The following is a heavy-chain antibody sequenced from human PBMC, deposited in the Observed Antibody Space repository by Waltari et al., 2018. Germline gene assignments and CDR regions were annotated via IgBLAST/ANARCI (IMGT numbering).Heavy chain of an antibody. Sequence: QVHLQESGPGLVKPSDTLSLTCTVSGGSMSGNYWNWIRQPAAKGLEYIGRVFTSGTTNYNPSLKSRVSMSIDTSKGQFSLHLTSVTAADTAVYYCARAQERRDAFDFWGKGTMVTVSS. CDR1: GGSMSGNY. CDR2: VFTSGTT. CDR3: ARAQERRDAFDF. J-gene: IGHJ3*01. V-gene: IGHV4-4*07. D-gene: IGHD1-1*01.